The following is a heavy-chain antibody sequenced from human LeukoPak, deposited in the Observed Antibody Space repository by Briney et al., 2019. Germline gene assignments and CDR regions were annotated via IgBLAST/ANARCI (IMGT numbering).Heavy chain of an antibody. Sequence: SETLSLTCTVSGGSISSYYWSWIRQPPGKGLEWIGYIYYSGSTNYNPSLKSRVTISVDTSKNQFSLKLSSVTAADTAVYYCARSSYYYGADALDIWGQGTMVTVSS. V-gene: IGHV4-59*01. CDR3: ARSSYYYGADALDI. CDR1: GGSISSYY. CDR2: IYYSGST. J-gene: IGHJ3*02. D-gene: IGHD3-10*01.